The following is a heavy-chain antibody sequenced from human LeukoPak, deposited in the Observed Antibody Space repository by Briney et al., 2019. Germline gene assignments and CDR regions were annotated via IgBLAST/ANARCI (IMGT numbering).Heavy chain of an antibody. CDR2: IYTSGST. V-gene: IGHV4-4*07. CDR1: GGSFSGYY. CDR3: ARDSYYDSSGYG. J-gene: IGHJ4*02. Sequence: PSETLSLTCAVYGGSFSGYYWSWIRQPAGKGLEWIGRIYTSGSTNYNPSLKSRVTISVDTSKNQFSLKLSSVTAADTAVYYCARDSYYDSSGYGWGQGTLVTVSS. D-gene: IGHD3-22*01.